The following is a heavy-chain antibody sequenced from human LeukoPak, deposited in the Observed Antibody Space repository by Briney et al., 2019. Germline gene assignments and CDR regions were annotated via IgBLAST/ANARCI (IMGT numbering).Heavy chain of an antibody. CDR1: GFTFSDYG. D-gene: IGHD3-10*01. CDR2: ISYDGTKE. J-gene: IGHJ4*02. Sequence: GGSLRLSCAASGFTFSDYGIHWVRQAPGKGLQWVAVISYDGTKEYYADSVKGRLTISRDNSNNTLYLQINSLKAEDTAVYYCTKGPDPGGFGYWGQGTLVTVSS. V-gene: IGHV3-30*18. CDR3: TKGPDPGGFGY.